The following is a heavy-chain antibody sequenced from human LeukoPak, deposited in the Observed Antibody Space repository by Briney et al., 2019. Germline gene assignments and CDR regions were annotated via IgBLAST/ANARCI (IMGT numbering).Heavy chain of an antibody. D-gene: IGHD2-15*01. Sequence: GGSLRLSCAASGFTFSNYEMKWVRQAPGKGLEWVSYISSSGSTIYYADSVKGRYTISRDNAKNSLYLQMNSLRAEDTALYYCARVRSGLHMDVWGQGTTVTVSS. CDR3: ARVRSGLHMDV. CDR2: ISSSGSTI. J-gene: IGHJ6*02. CDR1: GFTFSNYE. V-gene: IGHV3-48*03.